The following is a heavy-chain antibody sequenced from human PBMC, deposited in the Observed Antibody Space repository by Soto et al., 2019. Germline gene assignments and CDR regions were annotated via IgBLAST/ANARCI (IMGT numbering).Heavy chain of an antibody. D-gene: IGHD4-17*01. CDR3: AREEDYGDYVGDY. J-gene: IGHJ4*02. CDR1: GFTVSSNY. Sequence: EVQLVESGGGLVQPGGSLRLSCAASGFTVSSNYMSWVRQAPGKGLEWVSVIYSGGSTYYADSVKGRFTISRDNSKNTLYLQMNSLRAEDTAVYYCAREEDYGDYVGDYWGQGTLVTLSS. CDR2: IYSGGST. V-gene: IGHV3-66*01.